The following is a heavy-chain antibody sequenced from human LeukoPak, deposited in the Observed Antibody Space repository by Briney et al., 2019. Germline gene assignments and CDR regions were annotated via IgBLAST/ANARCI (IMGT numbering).Heavy chain of an antibody. J-gene: IGHJ4*02. Sequence: GGSLRLSCAASIFRFSSYGMHWVRQAPGKGLEWVSYISSSGITIYYADSVKGRFTISRDNAKTSLYLQMNSLRAEDTAVYYCARYYCSTTSCYGRYFDYWGQGTLVTVSS. CDR1: IFRFSSYG. CDR2: ISSSGITI. V-gene: IGHV3-48*04. D-gene: IGHD2-2*01. CDR3: ARYYCSTTSCYGRYFDY.